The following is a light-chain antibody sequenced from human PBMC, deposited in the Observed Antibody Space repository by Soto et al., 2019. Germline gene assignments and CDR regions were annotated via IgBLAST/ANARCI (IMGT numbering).Light chain of an antibody. CDR3: CSYAGGVV. V-gene: IGLV2-23*02. CDR1: SSDVRDYNL. J-gene: IGLJ1*01. Sequence: ALTQPASVSWSPGQSITISCTGTSSDVRDYNLVSWYQQHPGKAPKLMIYEVNKRPSGVSNRFSGSNSGNTASLTISGLQAEDEADYYCCSYAGGVVFGTGTKVTVL. CDR2: EVN.